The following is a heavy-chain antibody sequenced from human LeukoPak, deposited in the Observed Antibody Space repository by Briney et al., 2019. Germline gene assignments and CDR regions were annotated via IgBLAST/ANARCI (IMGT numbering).Heavy chain of an antibody. Sequence: SVKVSCKASGYTFSTYPMNWVRQAPGQGLEWMGGIIPIFGTANYAQKFQGRVTITADESTSTAYMELSSLRSEDTAVYYCARVSPSQQLVRGGPFDYWGQGTLVTVSS. CDR2: IIPIFGTA. CDR1: GYTFSTYP. D-gene: IGHD6-13*01. CDR3: ARVSPSQQLVRGGPFDY. J-gene: IGHJ4*02. V-gene: IGHV1-69*13.